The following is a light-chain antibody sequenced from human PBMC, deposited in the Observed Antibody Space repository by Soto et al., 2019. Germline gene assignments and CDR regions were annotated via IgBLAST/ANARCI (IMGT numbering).Light chain of an antibody. CDR1: QTVCNNY. J-gene: IGKJ1*01. CDR2: RAS. Sequence: EIVLTQSPGTLSLSPGERASLSCRASQTVCNNYLAWYQQRPGQAPRLLISRASTRATGIPDRISGSGSGTDFTLTIIRLEPEDFAVYYCQHYCNSQWTFGQGTKVEIK. CDR3: QHYCNSQWT. V-gene: IGKV3-20*01.